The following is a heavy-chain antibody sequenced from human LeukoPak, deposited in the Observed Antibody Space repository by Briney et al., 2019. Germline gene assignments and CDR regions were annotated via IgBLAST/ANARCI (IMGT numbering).Heavy chain of an antibody. D-gene: IGHD3-3*01. CDR3: TTERESVGGVVMTHFDY. CDR1: GFTFSNAW. CDR2: IKSKTDGGTT. J-gene: IGHJ4*02. Sequence: PGGSLRLSCAASGFTFSNAWMSWVRQAPGKGLEWVGRIKSKTDGGTTDYAAPVKGRFTISRDDSKNTLYLQMNSLKTEDTAVYYCTTERESVGGVVMTHFDYWGQGTLVTVSS. V-gene: IGHV3-15*01.